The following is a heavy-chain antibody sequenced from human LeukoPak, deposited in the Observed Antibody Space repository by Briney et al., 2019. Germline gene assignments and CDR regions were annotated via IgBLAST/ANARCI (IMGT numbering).Heavy chain of an antibody. V-gene: IGHV1-2*02. D-gene: IGHD6-13*01. CDR1: GFTFTDYY. J-gene: IGHJ3*01. CDR3: ARDEAADGTNALDV. Sequence: ASVKVSCKASGFTFTDYYMHWVRQAPGQGLEWMGYIYPKSRDTNYEQNFQGRVTMTSDPSMSTVYMELTGLRSDDTAVYYCARDEAADGTNALDVWGQGTMVTVSS. CDR2: IYPKSRDT.